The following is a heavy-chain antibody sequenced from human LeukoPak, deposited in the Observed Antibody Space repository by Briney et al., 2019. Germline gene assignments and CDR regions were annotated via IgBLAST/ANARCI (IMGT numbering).Heavy chain of an antibody. V-gene: IGHV4-38-2*02. CDR3: ARGKSRGSHIDY. J-gene: IGHJ4*02. CDR1: GYSISSGYY. CDR2: ICHSGST. D-gene: IGHD1-26*01. Sequence: SETLSLTCTVSGYSISSGYYWGWIRQPPGKGLEWIGSICHSGSTYYNPSLKSRVTISADTSKNQFSLKLRSVTAADTAVYYCARGKSRGSHIDYWGQGTLVTVSS.